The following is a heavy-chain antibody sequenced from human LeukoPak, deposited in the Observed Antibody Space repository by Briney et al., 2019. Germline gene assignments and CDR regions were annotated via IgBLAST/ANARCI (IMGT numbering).Heavy chain of an antibody. Sequence: ASVKVSCKASGYTFTSYDINWVRQATGQGLEWMGWMNPNSGNTGYAQKLQGRVTITRNTSISTAYMELSSLRSEDTAVYYCARGRSNYYDSSGYWLDYWGQGTLVTVSS. CDR1: GYTFTSYD. V-gene: IGHV1-8*03. D-gene: IGHD3-22*01. J-gene: IGHJ4*02. CDR3: ARGRSNYYDSSGYWLDY. CDR2: MNPNSGNT.